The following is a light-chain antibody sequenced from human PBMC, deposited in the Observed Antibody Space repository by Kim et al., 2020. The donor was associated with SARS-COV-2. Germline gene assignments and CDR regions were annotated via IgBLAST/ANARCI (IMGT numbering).Light chain of an antibody. CDR2: LNSDGSL. Sequence: ASVKLTCTLSSGHSSYDIAWHQQQPETGPRYLMKLNSDGSLSKGDGIPDRFSGSSSGAERYITISSLQSEDEADYYCQTWGPGIRVFGGGTQLTVL. CDR3: QTWGPGIRV. V-gene: IGLV4-69*01. CDR1: SGHSSYD. J-gene: IGLJ3*02.